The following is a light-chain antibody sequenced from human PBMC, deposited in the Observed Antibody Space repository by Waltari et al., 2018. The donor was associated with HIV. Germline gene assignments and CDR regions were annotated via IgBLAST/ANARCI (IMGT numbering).Light chain of an antibody. CDR2: EVS. J-gene: IGLJ1*01. CDR3: CSYTSTTAFDV. Sequence: QSALTQPASVSGSPGQSVTISCTETSSDIGGYNYVSWYQQHPGKAPKLIISEVSNRPSGVSDRFSGSKSGNTTSLTISGLQAEDEADYYCCSYTSTTAFDVFGTGTRVSVL. CDR1: SSDIGGYNY. V-gene: IGLV2-14*01.